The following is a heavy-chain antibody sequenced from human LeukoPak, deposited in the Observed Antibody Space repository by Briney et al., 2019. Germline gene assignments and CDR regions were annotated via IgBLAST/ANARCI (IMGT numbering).Heavy chain of an antibody. D-gene: IGHD4/OR15-4a*01. J-gene: IGHJ4*02. CDR2: VYYGGST. V-gene: IGHV4-59*01. Sequence: PSETLSLTCSVSGDFMSNDYWSWIRQSPGNGLEWIGLVYYGGSTKVNPSLRSRVALSIDTSKKQFSLTLTSVTSADTAVYFCARTNDYSDYGYFDLWGQGLLVTVSS. CDR1: GDFMSNDY. CDR3: ARTNDYSDYGYFDL.